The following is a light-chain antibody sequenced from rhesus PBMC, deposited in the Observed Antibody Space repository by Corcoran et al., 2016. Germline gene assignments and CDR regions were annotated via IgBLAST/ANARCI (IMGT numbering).Light chain of an antibody. CDR3: QQYNNSPPT. CDR2: DAS. J-gene: IGKJ4*01. V-gene: IGKV1-66*01. CDR1: QDIHKY. Sequence: DIQMTQSPSSLSASVGDRVTITCRASQDIHKYLSWYQQKPGKAPKPLFYDASSWETGVPSRFRGIRSGTDYTLTISTLQPEDIATYYCQQYNNSPPTFGGGTKVEIK.